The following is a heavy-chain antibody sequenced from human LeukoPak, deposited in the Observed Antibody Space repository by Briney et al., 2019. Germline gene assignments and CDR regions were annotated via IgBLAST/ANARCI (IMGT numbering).Heavy chain of an antibody. Sequence: GGSLTLSFPSTRFTFIKHGMHWLRPAPGKGPHGVAFMGDDGSNKYYARSVEGRFTISRDNSKDTLYLQMNSLRVEDTALYYCASALDRLGAPIDSWGQGTMVTVYS. V-gene: IGHV3-30*02. CDR1: RFTFIKHG. CDR2: MGDDGSNK. J-gene: IGHJ4*02. D-gene: IGHD7-27*01. CDR3: ASALDRLGAPIDS.